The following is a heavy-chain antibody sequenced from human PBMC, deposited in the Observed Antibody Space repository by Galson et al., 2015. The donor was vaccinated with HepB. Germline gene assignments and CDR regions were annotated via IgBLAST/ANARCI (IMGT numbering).Heavy chain of an antibody. CDR3: ARPSSYYGSGSYYPYYYYGMDV. V-gene: IGHV5-10-1*01. D-gene: IGHD3-10*01. CDR2: IDPSDSYT. J-gene: IGHJ6*02. Sequence: QSGAEVKKPGESLRISCKGSGYSFTSYWISWVRQMPGRGLEWMGRIDPSDSYTNYSPSFQGHVTISADKSISTAYLQWSSLKASDTAMYYCARPSSYYGSGSYYPYYYYGMDVWGQGTTVTVSS. CDR1: GYSFTSYW.